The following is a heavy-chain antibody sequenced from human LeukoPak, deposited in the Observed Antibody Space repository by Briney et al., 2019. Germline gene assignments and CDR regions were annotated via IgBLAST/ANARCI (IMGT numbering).Heavy chain of an antibody. Sequence: KPSETLSLTCAVYGGSFSGYYWSWIRQPPGKGLEWIGEINHSGSTNYNPSLRSRVTISVDTSKNQFSLKLSSVTAADTAVYYCARGGDSSGYSMDYWGQGTLVTVSS. CDR2: INHSGST. CDR1: GGSFSGYY. D-gene: IGHD3-22*01. J-gene: IGHJ4*02. CDR3: ARGGDSSGYSMDY. V-gene: IGHV4-34*01.